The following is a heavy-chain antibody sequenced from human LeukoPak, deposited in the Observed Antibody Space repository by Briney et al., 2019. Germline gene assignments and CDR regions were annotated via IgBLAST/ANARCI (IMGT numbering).Heavy chain of an antibody. Sequence: GRSLRLSCATSGFTFSSYAMHWVRQAPGKGLEWVALISYDGGNKYYADSVKGRFTISRDNSKNTLYLQMTSLRAEDTAVCYCARDADIAVAGHFDYWGQGTLVTVSS. CDR1: GFTFSSYA. D-gene: IGHD6-19*01. J-gene: IGHJ4*02. V-gene: IGHV3-30*04. CDR2: ISYDGGNK. CDR3: ARDADIAVAGHFDY.